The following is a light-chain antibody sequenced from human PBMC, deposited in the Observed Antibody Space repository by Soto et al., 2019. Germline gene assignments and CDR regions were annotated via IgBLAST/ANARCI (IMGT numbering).Light chain of an antibody. V-gene: IGLV1-44*01. CDR2: SNN. Sequence: QSVLTQPPSASGTPGQRVTISCSGSSSNIGGYTVNWYQQLPGVAPKLLIYSNNQRPSRVPDRFSGSKSGTSASLAISGLQAEDEADYFCFSFTTDWTHVFGTGTKLTVL. CDR3: FSFTTDWTHV. CDR1: SSNIGGYT. J-gene: IGLJ1*01.